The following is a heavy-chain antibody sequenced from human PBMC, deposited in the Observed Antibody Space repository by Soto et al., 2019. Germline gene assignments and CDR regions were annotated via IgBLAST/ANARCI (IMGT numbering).Heavy chain of an antibody. D-gene: IGHD6-19*01. J-gene: IGHJ5*01. CDR1: GFSISSYW. Sequence: EVQLVESGGGLVQPGGSLRLSCAASGFSISSYWMNWVRQAPGKGLEWVAIIRRDGSEKYYVDSVKGRFTISRDNAKNSLYLQMNSPRDDDTAVYYCAGGSGCLSDSWGRGTLVTVSS. CDR3: AGGSGCLSDS. CDR2: IRRDGSEK. V-gene: IGHV3-7*03.